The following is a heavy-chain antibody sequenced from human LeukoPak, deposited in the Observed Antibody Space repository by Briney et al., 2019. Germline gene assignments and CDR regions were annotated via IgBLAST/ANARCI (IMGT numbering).Heavy chain of an antibody. J-gene: IGHJ5*02. CDR2: ISSSSSYI. V-gene: IGHV3-21*01. Sequence: GGSLRLSCAGSGFTFSSYTMHWVRQAPGKGLERVSSISSSSSYIHYADSVQGRFTISRDNAKNSPYLQMNSLRAEDTAVYFCARGNWFDPWGQGTLVTVSS. CDR1: GFTFSSYT. CDR3: ARGNWFDP.